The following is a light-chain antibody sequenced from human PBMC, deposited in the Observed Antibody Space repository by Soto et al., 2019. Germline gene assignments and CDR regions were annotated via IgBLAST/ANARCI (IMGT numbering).Light chain of an antibody. V-gene: IGKV1-5*03. J-gene: IGKJ4*01. CDR1: QSVSSW. CDR2: KAS. CDR3: QQYNIYPLT. Sequence: DIPMTQSPSTLSASVGDRITITCRASQSVSSWLAWYQQKPGKAPKLLIYKASTLESGVPSRFSGSGSETDFTLTISSLQPDDFATYFCQQYNIYPLTFGGGTKVEVK.